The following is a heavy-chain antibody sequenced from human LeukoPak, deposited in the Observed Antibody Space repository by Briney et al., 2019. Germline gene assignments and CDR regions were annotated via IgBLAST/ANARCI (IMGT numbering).Heavy chain of an antibody. V-gene: IGHV3-53*01. D-gene: IGHD1-26*01. J-gene: IGHJ3*02. CDR1: GFTVSSNY. Sequence: PGGSLRLSCAASGFTVSSNYMSWVGQAPGKGLEWVSIIYSGGSTFYADSVKGRFTISRDNSKNTLYLQMNSLGAEDTAVYYCARGGSYLSAFDIWGQGTMVTVSS. CDR2: IYSGGST. CDR3: ARGGSYLSAFDI.